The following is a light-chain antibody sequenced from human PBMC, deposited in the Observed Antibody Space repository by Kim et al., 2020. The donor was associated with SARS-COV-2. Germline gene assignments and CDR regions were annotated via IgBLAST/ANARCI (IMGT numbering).Light chain of an antibody. V-gene: IGKV3-15*01. CDR3: QQYNDWSPIT. CDR1: QSISTN. CDR2: GAS. J-gene: IGKJ5*01. Sequence: EIVMTQSPAALSVSPGETATLFCRASQSISTNLAWYQQKPGQAPRLLIYGASLRATGIPVRFSGSGSGTEFTLTISSLQSEDFAIYHCQQYNDWSPITFGQGTRLEIK.